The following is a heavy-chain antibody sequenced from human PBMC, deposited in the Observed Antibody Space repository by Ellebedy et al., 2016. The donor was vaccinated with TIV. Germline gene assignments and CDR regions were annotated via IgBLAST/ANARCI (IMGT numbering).Heavy chain of an antibody. CDR2: IDPSDSYI. J-gene: IGHJ6*02. V-gene: IGHV5-10-1*01. D-gene: IGHD2-2*01. CDR1: GYSFSTYW. CDR3: ARLGFCGTTNCYGGYYYYGMDV. Sequence: GGSLRLSCKGSGYSFSTYWIGWVRQMPGKGLEWMGRIDPSDSYIHYNPSFQGHVTISVDKSINTAYLQWSSLKASDTAIYYCARLGFCGTTNCYGGYYYYGMDVWGQGTTVTVSS.